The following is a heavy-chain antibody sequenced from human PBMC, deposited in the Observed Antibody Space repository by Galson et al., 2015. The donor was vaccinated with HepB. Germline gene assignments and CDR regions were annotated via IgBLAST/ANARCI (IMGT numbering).Heavy chain of an antibody. J-gene: IGHJ5*02. V-gene: IGHV4-39*01. CDR2: IYYSGST. CDR1: GGSISSSSYY. D-gene: IGHD6-13*01. CDR3: ARLGGANARTSQQLVLSQKGFDP. Sequence: LSLTCTVSGGSISSSSYYWGWIRQPPGRGLEWIGSIYYSGSTYYNPSLKSRVTISVDTSKNQFSLKLSSVTAADTAVYYCARLGGANARTSQQLVLSQKGFDPWGQGTLVTVSS.